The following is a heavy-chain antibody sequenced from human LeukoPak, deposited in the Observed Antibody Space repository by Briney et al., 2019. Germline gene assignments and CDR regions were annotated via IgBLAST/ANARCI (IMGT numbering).Heavy chain of an antibody. D-gene: IGHD6-13*01. Sequence: PGGSLRLSCAASGFTFSDAWMSCVRQAPGRGREWVGRIKSKTDGGTTDYAAPVKGRFTISRDDSKNTLFLQMNSLKIEDTAVYYCTRSSWSDYWGQGTLVTVSS. CDR3: TRSSWSDY. J-gene: IGHJ4*02. V-gene: IGHV3-15*01. CDR1: GFTFSDAW. CDR2: IKSKTDGGTT.